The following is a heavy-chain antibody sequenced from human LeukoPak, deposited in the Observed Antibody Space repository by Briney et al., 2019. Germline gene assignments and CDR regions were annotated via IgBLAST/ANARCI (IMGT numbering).Heavy chain of an antibody. CDR3: ARDAAYYYDSSGYYLGSNWFDP. V-gene: IGHV4-59*01. CDR2: IYYSGST. D-gene: IGHD3-22*01. Sequence: SETLSLTCTVSGGSISSYCWSWIRQPPGKGLEWIGYIYYSGSTNYNPSLKSRVTISVDTSKNQFSLRLSSVTAADTAVYYCARDAAYYYDSSGYYLGSNWFDPWGQGTLVTVSS. J-gene: IGHJ5*02. CDR1: GGSISSYC.